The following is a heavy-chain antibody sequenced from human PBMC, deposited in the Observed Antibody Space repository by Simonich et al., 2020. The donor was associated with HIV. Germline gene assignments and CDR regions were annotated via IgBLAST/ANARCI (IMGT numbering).Heavy chain of an antibody. V-gene: IGHV1-2*02. CDR1: GYTFTDNP. Sequence: QVQLVQSGAEVKNPGASVKVSCKASGYTFTDNPMHWVRQAPGQGLEGEGWNNPNSGGADYAQNFKGRVTMTRDTSMSTAYMELSSLTSDDTAVYFCAREGAMLDDAFDVWGQGTMLTVSS. CDR3: AREGAMLDDAFDV. J-gene: IGHJ3*01. D-gene: IGHD3-10*02. CDR2: NNPNSGGA.